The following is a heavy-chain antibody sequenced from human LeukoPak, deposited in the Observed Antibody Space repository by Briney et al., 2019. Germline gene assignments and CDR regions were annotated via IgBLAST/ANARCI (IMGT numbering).Heavy chain of an antibody. CDR3: AAESGSYYYYYYMDV. V-gene: IGHV1-58*01. CDR2: IVVGSGNT. Sequence: ASVKVSCKASGFTFTSSAVQWVRQAHGQRLEWIGWIVVGSGNTNYAQKFQERVTITRDMSTSTAYMELSSLRSEDTALYYCAAESGSYYYYYYMDVWGKGTAVTVSS. J-gene: IGHJ6*03. CDR1: GFTFTSSA. D-gene: IGHD1-26*01.